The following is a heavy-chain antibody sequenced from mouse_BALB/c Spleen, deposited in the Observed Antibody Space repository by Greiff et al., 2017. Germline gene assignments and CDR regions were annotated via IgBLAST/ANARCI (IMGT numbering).Heavy chain of an antibody. D-gene: IGHD1-1*01. CDR1: GFTFSSYA. Sequence: EVMLVESGGGLVKPGGSLKLSCAASGFTFSSYAMSWVRQTPEKRLEWVASISSGGSTYYPDSVKGRFTISRDNARNILYLQMSSLRSEDTAMYYCARGGDYYGSSLDYWGQGTTLTVSS. V-gene: IGHV5-6-5*01. CDR3: ARGGDYYGSSLDY. CDR2: ISSGGST. J-gene: IGHJ2*01.